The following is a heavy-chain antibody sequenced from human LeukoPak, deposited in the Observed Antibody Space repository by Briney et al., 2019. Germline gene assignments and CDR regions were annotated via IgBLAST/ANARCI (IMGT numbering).Heavy chain of an antibody. D-gene: IGHD4-17*01. V-gene: IGHV3-15*01. CDR1: GFVFSGAW. Sequence: GGSLRLSCAASGFVFSGAWMNWVRQGPGKGLEWVARIKTQGNGGTTDYAAPVKGRFTISRDDSKNTLYLQMNSLKTEDTAVYYCTTGYGDYRGGWGQGTLVTVSS. CDR3: TTGYGDYRGG. J-gene: IGHJ4*02. CDR2: IKTQGNGGTT.